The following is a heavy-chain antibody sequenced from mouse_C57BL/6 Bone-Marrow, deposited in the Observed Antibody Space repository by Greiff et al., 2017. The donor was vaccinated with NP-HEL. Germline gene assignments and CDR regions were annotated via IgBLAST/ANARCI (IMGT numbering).Heavy chain of an antibody. CDR2: IYPGSGST. Sequence: QVQLQQPGAELVKPGASVKMSCKASGYTFTSYWITWVKQRPGQGLEWIGDIYPGSGSTNYNEKFKSKATLTVDTSSSTAYMQRSSLTSEDSAVYYCAREAFITTVVDYWGQGTTLTVSS. CDR3: AREAFITTVVDY. J-gene: IGHJ2*01. CDR1: GYTFTSYW. D-gene: IGHD1-1*01. V-gene: IGHV1-55*01.